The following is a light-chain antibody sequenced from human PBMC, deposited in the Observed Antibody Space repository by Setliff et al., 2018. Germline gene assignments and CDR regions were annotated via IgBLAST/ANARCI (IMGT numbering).Light chain of an antibody. CDR1: SRDVGSYNL. V-gene: IGLV2-23*02. CDR2: EVD. CDR3: CSYAGSPAFVI. J-gene: IGLJ2*01. Sequence: QSALSQPASVAGSPGQSITISCIGTSRDVGSYNLVSWYQQHPGKAPQLRIYEVDKRPSGVSSRFSGSKSDNTASLTISGLQAEDEAEYYCCSYAGSPAFVIFGGGTKVTVL.